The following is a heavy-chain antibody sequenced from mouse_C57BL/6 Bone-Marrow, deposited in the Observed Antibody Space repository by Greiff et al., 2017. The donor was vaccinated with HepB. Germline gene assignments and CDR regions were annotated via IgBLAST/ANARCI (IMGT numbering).Heavy chain of an antibody. CDR2: INPYNGGT. CDR1: GYTFTDYY. J-gene: IGHJ4*01. V-gene: IGHV1-19*01. Sequence: VQLKESGPVLVKPGASVKMSCKASGYTFTDYYMNWVKQSHGKSLEWIGVINPYNGGTSYNQKFKGKATLTVDKSSSTAYMELNSLTSEDSAVYYCARGGYYGTSDAMDYWGQGTSVTVSS. D-gene: IGHD1-1*01. CDR3: ARGGYYGTSDAMDY.